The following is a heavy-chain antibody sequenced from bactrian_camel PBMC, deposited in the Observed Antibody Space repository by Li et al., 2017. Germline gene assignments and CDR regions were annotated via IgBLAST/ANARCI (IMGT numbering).Heavy chain of an antibody. V-gene: IGHV3S53*01. CDR2: IDSIGSP. J-gene: IGHJ4*01. CDR1: SSLYTSYC. D-gene: IGHD2*01. Sequence: HVQLVESGGGSVQAGESLRLSCAISSSLYTSYCMGWFRQVPGKAPEGVAAIDSIGSPMYADSVKGRFTISQDTARNIMYLQMNILEPDDTAMYYCAADRCYPGWSRTGDEFLYWGRGTQVTVS. CDR3: AADRCYPGWSRTGDEFLY.